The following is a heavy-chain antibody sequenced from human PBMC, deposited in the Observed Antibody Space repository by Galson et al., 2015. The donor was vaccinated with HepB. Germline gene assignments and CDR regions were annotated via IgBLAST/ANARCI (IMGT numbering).Heavy chain of an antibody. CDR3: VRDWSGGFDP. J-gene: IGHJ5*01. D-gene: IGHD3-10*01. CDR2: INAGYGNT. V-gene: IGHV1-3*01. CDR1: GYTFTSYA. Sequence: SVKVSCKASGYTFTSYAMQWVRQAPGQRLEWMGWINAGYGNTNYSQKFQGRVTITRDRSASTAYMELSSLRSEDTAVYYCVRDWSGGFDPWGQGTLVTVSS.